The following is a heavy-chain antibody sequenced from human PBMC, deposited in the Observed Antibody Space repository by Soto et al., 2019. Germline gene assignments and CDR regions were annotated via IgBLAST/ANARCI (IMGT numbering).Heavy chain of an antibody. V-gene: IGHV4-39*01. Sequence: SETLSLTCTVSGGSISSSSYYWGWIRQPPGKGLEWIGSIYYSGSTYYNPSLKSRVTISVDTSKNQFSLKLSSVTAADTAVYYCARQSMGQWLEIFSHRFDPRGQGTLVTVSS. D-gene: IGHD6-19*01. CDR2: IYYSGST. CDR1: GGSISSSSYY. J-gene: IGHJ5*02. CDR3: ARQSMGQWLEIFSHRFDP.